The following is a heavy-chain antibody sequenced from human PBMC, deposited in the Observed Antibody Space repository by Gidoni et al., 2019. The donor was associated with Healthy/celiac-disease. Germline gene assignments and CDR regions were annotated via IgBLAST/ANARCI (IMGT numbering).Heavy chain of an antibody. J-gene: IGHJ6*03. V-gene: IGHV3-53*01. Sequence: EVQLVESGGGLIQPGGSLRLSCAASGFTVSSNYMSWVRQAPGKGLEWVSFIYSGGSRYYADSVKGRFTISRAKSKNTLYLQMNSLRAEDTAVYYCARDTYCSSTSCHPAEYYMDVWGKGTTVTVSS. CDR2: IYSGGSR. D-gene: IGHD2-2*01. CDR3: ARDTYCSSTSCHPAEYYMDV. CDR1: GFTVSSNY.